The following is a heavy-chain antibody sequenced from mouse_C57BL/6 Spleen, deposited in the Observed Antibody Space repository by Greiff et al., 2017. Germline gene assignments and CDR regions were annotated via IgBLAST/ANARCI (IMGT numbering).Heavy chain of an antibody. J-gene: IGHJ2*01. Sequence: QVQLQQPGAELVRPGSSVKLSCKASGYTFTSYWMHWVKQRPIQGLEWIGNIDPSDSETHYNQKFKDKATLTVDKSSSTAYMQLSSLTSEDSAVYYCAREGDYDPYFDYWGQGTTLTVSS. V-gene: IGHV1-52*01. CDR2: IDPSDSET. D-gene: IGHD2-4*01. CDR1: GYTFTSYW. CDR3: AREGDYDPYFDY.